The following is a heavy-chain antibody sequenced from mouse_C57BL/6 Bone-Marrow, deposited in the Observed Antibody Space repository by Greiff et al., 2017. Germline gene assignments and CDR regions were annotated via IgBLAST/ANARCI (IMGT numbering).Heavy chain of an antibody. D-gene: IGHD5-1*01. V-gene: IGHV1-64*01. CDR2: IHPNSGST. J-gene: IGHJ4*01. CDR3: ARYDEYAVCAMDY. CDR1: GYTFTSYW. Sequence: VQLQQSGAELARPGASVKLSCKASGYTFTSYWMHWVKQRPGQGLEWIGMIHPNSGSTNYNEKFKSKATLTVDKSSSTAYMQLSSLTSADSAVYSGARYDEYAVCAMDYWGQGTSVTVSA.